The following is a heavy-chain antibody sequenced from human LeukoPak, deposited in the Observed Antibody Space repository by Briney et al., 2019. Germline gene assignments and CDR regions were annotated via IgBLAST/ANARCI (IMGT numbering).Heavy chain of an antibody. CDR1: GYSLSTYW. V-gene: IGHV3-7*01. CDR3: GRFGDEAAVDY. J-gene: IGHJ4*02. CDR2: IERAGSET. Sequence: PGGCLRLSCAASGYSLSTYWMTWVPHAAAKGLEWVANIERAGSETYYVDPVKGRFTISRDNAKNLLYLQMKSLRAEDTAGYYCGRFGDEAAVDYWGQGTLVTVSS. D-gene: IGHD3-10*01.